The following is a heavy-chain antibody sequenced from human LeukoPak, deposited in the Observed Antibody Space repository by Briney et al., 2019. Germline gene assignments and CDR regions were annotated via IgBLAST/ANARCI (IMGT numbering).Heavy chain of an antibody. V-gene: IGHV1-2*02. CDR1: GYTFTGYY. CDR3: ASIPVPYYYGSETSLEDY. CDR2: INPNSGGT. J-gene: IGHJ4*02. D-gene: IGHD3-10*01. Sequence: GASVKVSCKASGYTFTGYYMHWVRQAPGQGLEWMGWINPNSGGTNYAQKFQGRVTMTRDTSISTAYMELSRLRSDDTAVYYCASIPVPYYYGSETSLEDYWGQGTLVTVSS.